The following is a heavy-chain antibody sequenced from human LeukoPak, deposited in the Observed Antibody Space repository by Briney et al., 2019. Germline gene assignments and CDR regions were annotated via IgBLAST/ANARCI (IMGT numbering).Heavy chain of an antibody. CDR3: ARGGRPKNYDNSGIGTYLYY. CDR1: GFTFSNYW. J-gene: IGHJ4*02. V-gene: IGHV3-74*01. Sequence: PGGSLGLSCAASGFTFSNYWMPWVRQGPGKGLVWVSRINSDGSSTNFADSVKGRFTISRDNAKNTLYLQMNSLRAEDTAVYYCARGGRPKNYDNSGIGTYLYYWGQGALVTVSS. CDR2: INSDGSST. D-gene: IGHD3-22*01.